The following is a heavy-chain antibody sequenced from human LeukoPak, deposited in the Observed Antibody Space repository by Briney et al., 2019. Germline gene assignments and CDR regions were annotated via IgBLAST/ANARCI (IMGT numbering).Heavy chain of an antibody. V-gene: IGHV4-59*08. Sequence: SETLSLTCTVSGDSIKSYYWSWIRQPPGKGLEWIGYVYYSGSTSYNPSLESRVSISDDTSKNQISLILSSVTAADTAVYYCARRTYCSGGRCYGENWFDPWGQGTLVTVSS. CDR2: VYYSGST. CDR1: GDSIKSYY. J-gene: IGHJ5*02. D-gene: IGHD2-15*01. CDR3: ARRTYCSGGRCYGENWFDP.